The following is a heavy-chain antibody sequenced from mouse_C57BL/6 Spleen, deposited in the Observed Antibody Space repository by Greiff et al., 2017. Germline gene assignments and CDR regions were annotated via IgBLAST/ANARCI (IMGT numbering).Heavy chain of an antibody. Sequence: EVQLQQSGPELVKPGASVKIPCKASGYTFTDYNMDWVKQSHGKSLEWIGDINPNNGGTIYNQKFKGKATLTVDKSSSTAYMELRSLTSEDTAVYYCARSLDYYGSSYGYFDVWGTGTTVTVSS. CDR3: ARSLDYYGSSYGYFDV. CDR1: GYTFTDYN. D-gene: IGHD1-1*01. V-gene: IGHV1-18*01. J-gene: IGHJ1*03. CDR2: INPNNGGT.